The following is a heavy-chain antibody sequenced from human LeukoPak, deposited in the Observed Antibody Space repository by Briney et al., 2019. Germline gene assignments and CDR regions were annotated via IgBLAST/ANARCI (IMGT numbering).Heavy chain of an antibody. CDR3: ARDFAIVVGATDY. CDR2: MKQDGSEK. Sequence: GGSLRLSCAASGFTFSSYCMAWVPHAPGKTLEWVANMKQDGSEKFYVDSVKGRFTISRDNAKSSLYLQMNSLRVEDTAVYYCARDFAIVVGATDYWGQGTLVTVSS. V-gene: IGHV3-7*01. CDR1: GFTFSSYC. D-gene: IGHD1-26*01. J-gene: IGHJ4*02.